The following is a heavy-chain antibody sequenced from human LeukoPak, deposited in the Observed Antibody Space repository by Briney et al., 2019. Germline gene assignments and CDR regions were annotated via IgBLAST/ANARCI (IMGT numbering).Heavy chain of an antibody. CDR3: VTDYAGGYIEY. Sequence: GGSLRLSCAASGFTFSIYNMNWLRHAPGKGLDWVSSITRDSSYIYYADSVKGRFTISRDNAKNSLFLQMISVRAEETAGYYCVTDYAGGYIEYWGEGTLVTVSS. CDR1: GFTFSIYN. CDR2: ITRDSSYI. V-gene: IGHV3-21*01. J-gene: IGHJ4*02. D-gene: IGHD4/OR15-4a*01.